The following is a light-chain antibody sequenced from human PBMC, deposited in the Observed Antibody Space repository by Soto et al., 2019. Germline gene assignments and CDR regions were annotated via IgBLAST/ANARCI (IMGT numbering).Light chain of an antibody. CDR3: QQYNNWLRT. V-gene: IGKV3D-20*02. CDR2: DGS. J-gene: IGKJ1*01. Sequence: TQSPGTLSLSPGETATLSCRASQSVSNIYLGWYQQKPGQAPRLLLFDGSSRATGIPDRFSGSGSGTDFTLTISSLQSEAFEVYYCQQYNNWLRTFGQGTKVDI. CDR1: QSVSNIY.